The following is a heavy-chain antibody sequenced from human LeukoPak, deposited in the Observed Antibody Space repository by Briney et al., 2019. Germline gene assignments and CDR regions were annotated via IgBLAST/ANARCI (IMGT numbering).Heavy chain of an antibody. V-gene: IGHV4-4*07. CDR1: GGSISSYY. D-gene: IGHD5-18*01. CDR3: ARVDTAMVNFKDYYYGMDV. Sequence: SETLSLTCTVSGGSISSYYWDWIRQPAGKGLEWIGRIYTSGSTNYNPSLKSRVTMSVDTSKNQFSLKLTSVTAADTAVYYCARVDTAMVNFKDYYYGMDVWGQGTTVTVSS. J-gene: IGHJ6*02. CDR2: IYTSGST.